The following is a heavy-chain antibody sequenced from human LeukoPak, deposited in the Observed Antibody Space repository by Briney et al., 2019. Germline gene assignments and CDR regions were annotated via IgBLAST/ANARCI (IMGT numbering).Heavy chain of an antibody. CDR2: ITKRSNYI. CDR1: GFSFSSYS. CDR3: ARDLSFEAGIDY. V-gene: IGHV3-21*06. J-gene: IGHJ4*02. D-gene: IGHD2/OR15-2a*01. Sequence: GGSLRLSCSASGFSFSSYSMNWVRQAPGKGLEWVSSITKRSNYIYYADSMKGRFTISRDNAKNSLYLQMNSLRAEDTAVYYCARDLSFEAGIDYWGQGTLVTVSS.